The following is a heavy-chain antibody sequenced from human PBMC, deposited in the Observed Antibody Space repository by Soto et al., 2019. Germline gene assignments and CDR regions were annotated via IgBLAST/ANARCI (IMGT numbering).Heavy chain of an antibody. CDR1: GAAIDSHY. CDR3: ARDRYSYGFSNWFDP. Sequence: SDXLSLTCTVSGAAIDSHYWSWIRHPPGKGLEWIGQVFYSGSTNYNPSLKSRVTISINTSTKQFSLKLSSVTAADTAVYYCARDRYSYGFSNWFDPWGQGTLVTVSS. D-gene: IGHD5-18*01. CDR2: VFYSGST. V-gene: IGHV4-59*11. J-gene: IGHJ5*02.